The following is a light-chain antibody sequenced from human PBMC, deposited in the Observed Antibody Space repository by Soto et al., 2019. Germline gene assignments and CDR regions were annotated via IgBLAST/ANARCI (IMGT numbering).Light chain of an antibody. CDR3: SSYTGGSTLFV. Sequence: QSVLTQPASVSGSPGQSITLSCTGTSSDVGAYDYVSWYQQPPGKAPKLMIYEVTNRPSGVSSRFSGSKSGNTASLTISGLQAEDEADYYCSSYTGGSTLFVFGAGTKVNVL. V-gene: IGLV2-14*01. J-gene: IGLJ1*01. CDR2: EVT. CDR1: SSDVGAYDY.